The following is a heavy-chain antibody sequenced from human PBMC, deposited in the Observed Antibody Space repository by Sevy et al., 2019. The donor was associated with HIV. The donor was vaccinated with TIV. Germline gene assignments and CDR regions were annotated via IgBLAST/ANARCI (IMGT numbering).Heavy chain of an antibody. D-gene: IGHD6-6*01. CDR1: GFTFSDAW. Sequence: GGSLRLSCAGTGFTFSDAWMTWVRQAPGKGLEWVGRIKTKIDGGTADYGAPVEGRFTISRDDSKNMLFLQMNSLKPEDTAVYYCTIDQYSSSSVFDYWGQGTLVTVSS. V-gene: IGHV3-15*05. CDR2: IKTKIDGGTA. CDR3: TIDQYSSSSVFDY. J-gene: IGHJ4*02.